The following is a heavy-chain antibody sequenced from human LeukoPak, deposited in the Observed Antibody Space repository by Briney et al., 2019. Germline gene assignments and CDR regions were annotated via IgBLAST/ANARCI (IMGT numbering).Heavy chain of an antibody. Sequence: SETLSLTCTVSGYSITSAYYWGWIRQPPGRGLEWIGSLYHSGSTYYNPSLKSRVTISVDTSKNQFSLKLSSVTAADTALYYCARVIRAWGNGENLYYFDYWGQGTLVTVSS. D-gene: IGHD2-8*01. CDR2: LYHSGST. CDR1: GYSITSAYY. J-gene: IGHJ4*02. CDR3: ARVIRAWGNGENLYYFDY. V-gene: IGHV4-38-2*02.